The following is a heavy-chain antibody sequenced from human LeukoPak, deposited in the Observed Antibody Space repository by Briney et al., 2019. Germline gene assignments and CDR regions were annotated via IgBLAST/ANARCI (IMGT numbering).Heavy chain of an antibody. Sequence: SETLSLTCTVSGGSISSYYWSWIRQSPGKGLEWIGYMYYSGSTNYNPSLKSRVTISVDTSKNQFSLKLSSVTAADTAVYYCARVTGYRIEDYFDYWGQGTLVTVSS. V-gene: IGHV4-59*01. D-gene: IGHD6-13*01. CDR1: GGSISSYY. J-gene: IGHJ4*02. CDR2: MYYSGST. CDR3: ARVTGYRIEDYFDY.